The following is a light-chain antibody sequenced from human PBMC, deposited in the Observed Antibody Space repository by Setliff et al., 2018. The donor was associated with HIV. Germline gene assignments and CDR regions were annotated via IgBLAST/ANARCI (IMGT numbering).Light chain of an antibody. CDR3: SSFTTSGTVM. V-gene: IGLV2-18*02. CDR2: EAT. J-gene: IGLJ3*02. Sequence: QSALAQPPSVSGSPGQSVTISCTGTGSDVGSYNCVSWYQQSPGTAPKLMIHEATNRPSGVSNRFSGSKSGNTASLTISGLQAGDEADYYCSSFTTSGTVMFGGGTKVTVL. CDR1: GSDVGSYNC.